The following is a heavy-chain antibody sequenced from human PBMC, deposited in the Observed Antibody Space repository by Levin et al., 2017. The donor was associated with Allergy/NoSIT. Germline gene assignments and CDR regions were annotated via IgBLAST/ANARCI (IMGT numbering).Heavy chain of an antibody. Sequence: ASVKVSCKASGYTFTSYAMNWVRQAPGQGLEWMGWINTNTGNPTYAQGFTGRFVFSLDTSVSTAYLQISSLKAEDTAVYYCARLVSATHYYYYYYMDVWGKGTTVTVSS. V-gene: IGHV7-4-1*02. J-gene: IGHJ6*03. D-gene: IGHD2-15*01. CDR3: ARLVSATHYYYYYYMDV. CDR2: INTNTGNP. CDR1: GYTFTSYA.